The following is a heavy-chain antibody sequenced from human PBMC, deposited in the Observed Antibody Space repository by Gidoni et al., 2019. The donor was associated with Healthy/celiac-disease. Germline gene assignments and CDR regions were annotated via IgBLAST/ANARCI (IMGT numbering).Heavy chain of an antibody. CDR2: ISYDGSNK. D-gene: IGHD3-10*01. CDR3: AKEGTMVRGVMFYYYMDV. V-gene: IGHV3-30-3*01. CDR1: GFTFRSYA. Sequence: QVQLVESGGGVVQPGRSLRLSCAASGFTFRSYAMHWVRQAPGKGLEWVAVISYDGSNKYYADSVKGRFTISRDNSKNTLYLQMNSLRAEDTAVYYCAKEGTMVRGVMFYYYMDVWGKGTTVSVSS. J-gene: IGHJ6*03.